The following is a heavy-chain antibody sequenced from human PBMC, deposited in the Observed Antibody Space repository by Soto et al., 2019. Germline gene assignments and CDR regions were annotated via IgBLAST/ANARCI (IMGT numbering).Heavy chain of an antibody. CDR3: TTELTDMQAFDI. Sequence: QVQLVESGGGVVQPGRSLRLSCVASGFTFSTYGMHWVRQAPGKGLEWVAMTWNDGSNKYYTDSMKDRFTISRDNSKNTRYLQMNSLRDEDSAVYYCTTELTDMQAFDIWGQGTMVTVSS. D-gene: IGHD1-1*01. J-gene: IGHJ3*02. V-gene: IGHV3-33*01. CDR2: TWNDGSNK. CDR1: GFTFSTYG.